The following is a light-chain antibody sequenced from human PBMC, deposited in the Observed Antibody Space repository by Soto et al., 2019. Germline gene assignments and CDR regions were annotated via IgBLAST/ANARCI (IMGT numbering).Light chain of an antibody. CDR2: GAS. J-gene: IGKJ1*01. CDR1: QSVVSD. V-gene: IGKV3-15*01. Sequence: ETVMTQSPATLSVSPGERATLSCRASQSVVSDLAWYQQKSGQAPRLLIFGASNRATGIPDRFGGSGSGTQFTLTISSLHSEDSAVYYCQQYGSLSWTFGQGTKVDIK. CDR3: QQYGSLSWT.